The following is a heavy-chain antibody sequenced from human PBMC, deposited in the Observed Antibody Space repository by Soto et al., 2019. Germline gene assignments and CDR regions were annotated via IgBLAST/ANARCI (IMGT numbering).Heavy chain of an antibody. CDR2: ISWNSGSI. Sequence: PGGSLRLSCAASGFTFDDYAMHWVRQAPGKGLEWVSGISWNSGSIGYADSVKGRFTISRDNAKNSLYLQMNSLIVEDTAVYYCARDNSDSGGYYYFDYWGQGTLVTVSS. V-gene: IGHV3-9*01. CDR1: GFTFDDYA. CDR3: ARDNSDSGGYYYFDY. D-gene: IGHD3-22*01. J-gene: IGHJ4*02.